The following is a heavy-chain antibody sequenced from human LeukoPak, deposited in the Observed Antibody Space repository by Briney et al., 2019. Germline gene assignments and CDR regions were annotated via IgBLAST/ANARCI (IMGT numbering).Heavy chain of an antibody. Sequence: VGALRLSCAASGFTFSSYSMHWVRQAPGKGLEWVSYIRCSSSTIYYANSVKCRFAISSDNAQNSLYLQMNSLRAEDTAVYYCARDYSLEWFGELCAVHWGQGTLDTVSS. CDR1: GFTFSSYS. V-gene: IGHV3-48*01. CDR2: IRCSSSTI. CDR3: ARDYSLEWFGELCAVH. D-gene: IGHD3-10*01. J-gene: IGHJ4*02.